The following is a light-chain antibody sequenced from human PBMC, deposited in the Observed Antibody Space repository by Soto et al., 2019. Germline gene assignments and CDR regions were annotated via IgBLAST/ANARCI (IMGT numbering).Light chain of an antibody. CDR1: QNIGMS. Sequence: DIQMTQSPSSLSASVGDRVAITCRAGQNIGMSLNWFQQKPGKAPKLLIYGASALQTGVPTRFSGSGSGTDFTLNITSLQPEDFATYFCQHSYNVPRTFGQGTRLDIK. CDR2: GAS. J-gene: IGKJ1*01. CDR3: QHSYNVPRT. V-gene: IGKV1-39*01.